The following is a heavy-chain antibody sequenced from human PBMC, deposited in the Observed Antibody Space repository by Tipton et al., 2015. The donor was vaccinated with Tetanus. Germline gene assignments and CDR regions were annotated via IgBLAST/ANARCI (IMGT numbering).Heavy chain of an antibody. D-gene: IGHD1-26*01. V-gene: IGHV5-51*01. J-gene: IGHJ4*02. CDR3: ARDQARGARGWNYFDY. CDR1: GYIFNNYW. CDR2: IYFSGST. Sequence: MQLVQSGGEVKKPGESLKISCKGSGYIFNNYWIGWVRQKPGKGLEWIGDIYFSGSTYYNPSLKGRVTISIDTSKSQFSLRLNSVTAADTAVYYCARDQARGARGWNYFDYWGQGTLVTVSS.